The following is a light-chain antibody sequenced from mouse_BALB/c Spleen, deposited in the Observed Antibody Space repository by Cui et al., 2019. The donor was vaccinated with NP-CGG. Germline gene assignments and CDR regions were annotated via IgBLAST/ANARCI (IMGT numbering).Light chain of an antibody. CDR1: TGAVTTNNY. V-gene: IGLV1*01. CDR2: GTN. J-gene: IGLJ1*01. CDR3: ALWYSNHWV. Sequence: QAGVCQHSVLTTSPGETVTLTCRSNTGAVTTNNYANWVQEKPDHLFTGLIGGTNNRVPGVPARFSGSLIGDKAALTITGAQAEDEAIYFCALWYSNHWVFGGGTKLTVL.